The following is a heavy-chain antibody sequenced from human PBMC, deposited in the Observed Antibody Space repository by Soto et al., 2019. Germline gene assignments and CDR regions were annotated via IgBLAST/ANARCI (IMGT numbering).Heavy chain of an antibody. CDR3: ARGHPFFDWLSPLSFLFDH. CDR1: GGSISSYY. CDR2: INYSGST. V-gene: IGHV4-59*12. J-gene: IGHJ4*02. D-gene: IGHD3-9*01. Sequence: PSETLSLTCTVSGGSISSYYWSWIRQPPGKGLEWIRYINYSGSTNYNPSLKSRVTISVDTSKNQFSLKLSSVTAADTAVYYCARGHPFFDWLSPLSFLFDHCGQGTLVTVSS.